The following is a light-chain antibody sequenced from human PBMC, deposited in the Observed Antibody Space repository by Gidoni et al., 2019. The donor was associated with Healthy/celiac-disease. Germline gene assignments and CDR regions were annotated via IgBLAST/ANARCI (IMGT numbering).Light chain of an antibody. CDR3: QQYYSYPRT. Sequence: AIRMTQSPSSFSASTGDRVTITCRASQGISSYLAWYQQTPGKAPKRLIYAASTLQSGVPSRFIGSGSGTDCTLTISCLQSKDFATYYCQQYYSYPRTFGQGTKVEIK. J-gene: IGKJ1*01. CDR2: AAS. V-gene: IGKV1-8*01. CDR1: QGISSY.